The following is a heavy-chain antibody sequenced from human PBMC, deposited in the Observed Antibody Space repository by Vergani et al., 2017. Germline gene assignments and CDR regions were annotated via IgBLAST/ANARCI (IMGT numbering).Heavy chain of an antibody. Sequence: QVQLVQSGSELRKPGASVKVSCKASGYTLNNYGLNWARQAPGQGLEWMGWINTNTGKPMYAPAFTGRFVFSLDTAVNTAYLQINNLRPDDTAVYFCAGGDRWSLRVTAPWDYWGQGTLVTVSS. CDR3: AGGDRWSLRVTAPWDY. J-gene: IGHJ4*02. V-gene: IGHV7-4-1*02. D-gene: IGHD2-21*02. CDR2: INTNTGKP. CDR1: GYTLNNYG.